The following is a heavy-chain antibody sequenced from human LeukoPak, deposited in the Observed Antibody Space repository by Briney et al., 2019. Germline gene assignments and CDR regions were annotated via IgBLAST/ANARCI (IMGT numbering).Heavy chain of an antibody. CDR1: GYTFTSNS. D-gene: IGHD2-21*02. J-gene: IGHJ4*02. CDR3: ARDTETDFDY. V-gene: IGHV1-3*01. CDR2: TNVGRGKT. Sequence: ASVKVSCKASGYTFTSNSLHWVRQGPGQRLEWMGYTNVGRGKTEYSQKFQGRVTITKDTSASTAYMELSSLRSEDTAVYYCARDTETDFDYWGQGTLVTVSS.